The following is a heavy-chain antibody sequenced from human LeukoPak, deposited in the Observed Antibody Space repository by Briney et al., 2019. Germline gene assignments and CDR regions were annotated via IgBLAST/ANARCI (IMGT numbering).Heavy chain of an antibody. V-gene: IGHV3-21*01. D-gene: IGHD3-10*01. CDR1: GFTFSSYG. CDR3: ARGRDYGSGSYFYFDY. CDR2: ITSRSNYI. J-gene: IGHJ4*02. Sequence: PGGSLRLSCAASGFTFSSYGMNWVRQAPGKGLEWVSSITSRSNYIYYADSVKGRFTISRDNAKNSLYLQMNNLRAEDTAVYYCARGRDYGSGSYFYFDYWGQGTLVTVSS.